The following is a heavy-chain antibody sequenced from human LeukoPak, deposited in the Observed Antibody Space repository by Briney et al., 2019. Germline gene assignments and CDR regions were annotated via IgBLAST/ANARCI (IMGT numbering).Heavy chain of an antibody. Sequence: GGSLRLSCAASGFTFSSYEMNWVRQAPGKGLEWVSYISSSGSTIYYADSVKGRFTISRDNAKNSLYLQMNILRAEDTAVYYCARVRHYCTSTSCENWFDPWGQGTLVTVSS. CDR3: ARVRHYCTSTSCENWFDP. CDR2: ISSSGSTI. D-gene: IGHD2-2*01. J-gene: IGHJ5*02. CDR1: GFTFSSYE. V-gene: IGHV3-48*03.